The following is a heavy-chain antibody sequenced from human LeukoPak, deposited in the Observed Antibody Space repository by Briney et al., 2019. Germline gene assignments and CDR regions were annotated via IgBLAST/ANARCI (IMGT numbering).Heavy chain of an antibody. V-gene: IGHV3-30*04. J-gene: IGHJ4*02. CDR1: GFTFKSYP. CDR3: ARVLGFGSPPAY. D-gene: IGHD3-10*01. CDR2: ISFDGSDK. Sequence: GRPLRLSGAASGFTFKSYPMHWVRQPPGKGLEWVGLISFDGSDKSYAASVEGRFTISRDNSKNMLYLQMNSLSAEDTAVYYCARVLGFGSPPAYWGQGTLVSVSS.